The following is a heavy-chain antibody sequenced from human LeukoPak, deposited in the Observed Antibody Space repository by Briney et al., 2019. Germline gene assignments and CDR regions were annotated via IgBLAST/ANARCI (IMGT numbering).Heavy chain of an antibody. Sequence: SETLSLTCTVSGCSISSGGYYWSWIRQHPGKGLEWIGYIYYSGSTYYNPSLKSRVTISVDTSKNQFSLKLSSVTAADTAVYYCARGDPREVRYFDWLFDYWGQGTLVTVSS. CDR1: GCSISSGGYY. D-gene: IGHD3-9*01. J-gene: IGHJ4*02. CDR3: ARGDPREVRYFDWLFDY. V-gene: IGHV4-31*03. CDR2: IYYSGST.